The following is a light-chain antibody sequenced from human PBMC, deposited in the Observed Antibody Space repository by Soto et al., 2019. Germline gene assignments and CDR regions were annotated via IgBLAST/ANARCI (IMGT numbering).Light chain of an antibody. CDR1: QDISIW. V-gene: IGKV1-12*01. CDR2: AAS. CDR3: QQASSLQHT. J-gene: IGKJ2*01. Sequence: DIQMTQSPSSVSASVGDRVTITCRASQDISIWLAWYQQKPGQVPKLLIYAASSLQSGVPSRFSGSGSGTDFTLTISSLQAEDFATYYCQQASSLQHTFGQGTKLEIK.